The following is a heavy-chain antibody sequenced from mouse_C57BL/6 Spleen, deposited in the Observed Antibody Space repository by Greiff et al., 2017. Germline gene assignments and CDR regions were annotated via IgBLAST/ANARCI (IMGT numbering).Heavy chain of an antibody. Sequence: QVQLQQSGAELVRPGASVTLSCKASGYTFTDYEMHWVKQTPVHGLEWIGAIDPETGGTAYNQKFKGKAILTAEKSSSTAYMELRSLTSEDSAVYYCTRSGYSNYPFAYWGQGTLVTVSA. CDR3: TRSGYSNYPFAY. CDR2: IDPETGGT. J-gene: IGHJ3*01. D-gene: IGHD2-5*01. CDR1: GYTFTDYE. V-gene: IGHV1-15*01.